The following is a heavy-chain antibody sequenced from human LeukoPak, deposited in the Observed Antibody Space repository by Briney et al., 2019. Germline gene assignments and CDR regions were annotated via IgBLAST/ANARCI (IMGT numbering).Heavy chain of an antibody. CDR3: ARDHYYDSNGYYLQH. Sequence: PSETLSLTCAVYGGSFSGYYWSWIRQPPGKGLEWIGEINHSGSTNYNPSLKSRVTISVDTSKNQFSLKLSSVTAADTAVYYCARDHYYDSNGYYLQHWGQGTLVTVSS. D-gene: IGHD3-22*01. J-gene: IGHJ1*01. CDR2: INHSGST. CDR1: GGSFSGYY. V-gene: IGHV4-34*01.